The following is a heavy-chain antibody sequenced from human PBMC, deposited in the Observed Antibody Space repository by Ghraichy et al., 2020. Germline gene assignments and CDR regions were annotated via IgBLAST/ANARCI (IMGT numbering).Heavy chain of an antibody. D-gene: IGHD1-26*01. CDR3: TRDREVGATNDYYYYYGMDV. CDR1: GFTFGDYA. J-gene: IGHJ6*02. CDR2: IRSKAYGGTT. Sequence: GGSLRLSCTASGFTFGDYAMSWFRQAPGKGLEWVGFIRSKAYGGTTEYAASVKGRFTISRDDSKSIAYLQMNSLKTEDTAVYYCTRDREVGATNDYYYYYGMDVWGQGTTVTVSS. V-gene: IGHV3-49*03.